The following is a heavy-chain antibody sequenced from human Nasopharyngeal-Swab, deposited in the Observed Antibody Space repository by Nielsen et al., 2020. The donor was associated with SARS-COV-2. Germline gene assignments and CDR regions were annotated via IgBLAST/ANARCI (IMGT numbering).Heavy chain of an antibody. V-gene: IGHV1-18*01. CDR2: ISAYNGNT. D-gene: IGHD6-13*01. J-gene: IGHJ4*02. Sequence: ASVKVSCKASGYTFTSYCISWVRQAPGQGLEWMGWISAYNGNTNYAQKLQGRVTMTTDTSTSTAYMELRSLRSDDTAVYYCARALGIAAAGTSSLYGYWGQGTLVTVSS. CDR1: GYTFTSYC. CDR3: ARALGIAAAGTSSLYGY.